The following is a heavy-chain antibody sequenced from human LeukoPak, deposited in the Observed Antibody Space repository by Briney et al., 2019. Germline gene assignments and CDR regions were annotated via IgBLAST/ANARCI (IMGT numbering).Heavy chain of an antibody. V-gene: IGHV3-30*02. CDR1: GFTFSSYG. CDR3: ANTPYDSSGPAFDH. D-gene: IGHD3-22*01. Sequence: PGGSLRLSCAASGFTFSSYGMHWVRQAPGKGLEWVTFIENDGSNKHYADSVKGRFAISRDNTKNTLYLQMNSLRAEDTAVYYCANTPYDSSGPAFDHWGQGTRVTVSS. J-gene: IGHJ4*02. CDR2: IENDGSNK.